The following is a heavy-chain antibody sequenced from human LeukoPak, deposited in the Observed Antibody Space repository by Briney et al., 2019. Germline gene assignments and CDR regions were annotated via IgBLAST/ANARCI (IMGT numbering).Heavy chain of an antibody. CDR2: IKEDGSEK. CDR1: GFTFRSYW. J-gene: IGHJ6*04. CDR3: ARDGLSDIGDSVDV. D-gene: IGHD2-15*01. Sequence: GGSLRLSCTATGFTFRSYWMSWVRQAPGKGLEWVANIKEDGSEKYFVDSVKGRFTISRDNAKNSLYLQMNSLRAEGTAVYYCARDGLSDIGDSVDVWGKGTTVTISS. V-gene: IGHV3-7*01.